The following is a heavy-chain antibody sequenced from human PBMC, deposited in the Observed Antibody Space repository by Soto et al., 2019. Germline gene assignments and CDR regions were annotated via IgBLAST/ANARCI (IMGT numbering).Heavy chain of an antibody. CDR3: ARDRRVNWFDP. Sequence: QVQLVESGGGVVQPGRSLRLSCAASGFTFSSYAMHWVRQAPGKGLEWVAVISYDGSNKYYADSVKGRFTISRDNSKNTLYLQMNSLTAEDTAVYYCARDRRVNWFDPWGQGTLVTVSS. V-gene: IGHV3-30-3*01. CDR2: ISYDGSNK. D-gene: IGHD6-13*01. J-gene: IGHJ5*02. CDR1: GFTFSSYA.